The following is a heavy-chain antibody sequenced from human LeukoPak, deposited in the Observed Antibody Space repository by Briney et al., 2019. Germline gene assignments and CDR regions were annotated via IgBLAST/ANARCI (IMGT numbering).Heavy chain of an antibody. D-gene: IGHD6-19*01. CDR2: IYPGDSDT. CDR3: ARRQIAVAAPIDY. CDR1: GYSFFSYW. V-gene: IGHV5-51*01. J-gene: IGHJ4*02. Sequence: GESLKISCKGSGYSFFSYWIGWVRQMPGKGLEWMEVIYPGDSDTRYSPSFQGQVTISADKSISTAYLQWSSLKASDTAIYYCARRQIAVAAPIDYWGQGTLVTVSS.